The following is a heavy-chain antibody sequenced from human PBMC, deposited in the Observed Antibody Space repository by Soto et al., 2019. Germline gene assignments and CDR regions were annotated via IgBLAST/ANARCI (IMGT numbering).Heavy chain of an antibody. J-gene: IGHJ5*02. V-gene: IGHV1-69*02. Sequence: QVQLVQSGAEVKKPGSSVKVSCKASGGTFSSYTISWVRQAPGQGLEWMGRIIPILGIANYAQKFQGRVTTTADKSTRTAYMELRSLRSQDTAVYYCARLRPALTTFAGFDPWGQGTLVTVSS. CDR2: IIPILGIA. D-gene: IGHD3-22*01. CDR3: ARLRPALTTFAGFDP. CDR1: GGTFSSYT.